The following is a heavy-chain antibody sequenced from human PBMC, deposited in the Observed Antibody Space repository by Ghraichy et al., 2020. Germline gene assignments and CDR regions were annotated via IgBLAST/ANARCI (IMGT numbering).Heavy chain of an antibody. CDR2: IYYSGST. CDR1: DDSFSSRSYY. Sequence: SETLSLTCTVSDDSFSSRSYYWGWIRQSPGKGLDWIGSIYYSGSTYYNAPLKSRVIISLDTSQKQFSLRLNSVTAADTAVYFCVRLAYCGGDCLTYGMDVWGQGTTVIVSS. CDR3: VRLAYCGGDCLTYGMDV. D-gene: IGHD2-21*02. V-gene: IGHV4-39*01. J-gene: IGHJ6*02.